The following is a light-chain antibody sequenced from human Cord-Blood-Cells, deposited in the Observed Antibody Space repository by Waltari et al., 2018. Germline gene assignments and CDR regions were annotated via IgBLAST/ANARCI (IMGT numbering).Light chain of an antibody. CDR1: SSNLGAGYD. CDR2: GNL. Sequence: QSVLTQPPSVSGAPGQRVTISCPGSSSNLGAGYDYHWYQQLPGTAPKLLFYGNLKRPSGVPDRFAGSKSGTSASLAITGLQAEDEADYYCQSYYSSLSGSVFGGGTKLTVL. CDR3: QSYYSSLSGSV. V-gene: IGLV1-40*01. J-gene: IGLJ3*02.